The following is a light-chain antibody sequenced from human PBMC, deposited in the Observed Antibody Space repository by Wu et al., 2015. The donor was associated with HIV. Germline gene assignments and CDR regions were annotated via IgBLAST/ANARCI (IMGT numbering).Light chain of an antibody. CDR2: STS. V-gene: IGKV1-39*01. Sequence: DIQMTQSPSSLSASIGDRVTITCRASQSISTYLNWYQQKPGRAPELLIYSTSSLQSGAPSRFSGSGSGTDFTLTISSLQPEDFATYYCQQSYSMPVTFGGGTKGGNQ. CDR3: QQSYSMPVT. J-gene: IGKJ4*01. CDR1: QSISTY.